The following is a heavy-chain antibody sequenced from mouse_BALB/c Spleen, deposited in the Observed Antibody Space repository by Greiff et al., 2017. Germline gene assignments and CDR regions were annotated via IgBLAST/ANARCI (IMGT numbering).Heavy chain of an antibody. CDR2: ISTYYGNT. V-gene: IGHV1-67*01. CDR1: GYTFTDYA. J-gene: IGHJ4*01. Sequence: QVQLQQSGPELVRPGVSVKISCKGSGYTFTDYAMHWVKQSHAKSLEWIGVISTYYGNTNYNQKFKGKATMTVDKSSSTAYMELARLTSEDSAIYYCARSYGSTYYAMDYWGQGTSVTVSA. D-gene: IGHD1-1*01. CDR3: ARSYGSTYYAMDY.